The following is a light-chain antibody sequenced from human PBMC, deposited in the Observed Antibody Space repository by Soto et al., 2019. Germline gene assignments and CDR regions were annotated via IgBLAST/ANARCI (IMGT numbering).Light chain of an antibody. J-gene: IGLJ1*01. CDR3: AAWDASLNGYV. V-gene: IGLV1-44*01. Sequence: QSVLTQPPSGSGTPGQRGTISCSGSSSNIGSKTVNWYQQLPGTVPKLLIYNSYQRPSGVPDRFSGSKSGTSASLAISGLQSEDEADYYCAAWDASLNGYVFGAGTKVTVL. CDR2: NSY. CDR1: SSNIGSKT.